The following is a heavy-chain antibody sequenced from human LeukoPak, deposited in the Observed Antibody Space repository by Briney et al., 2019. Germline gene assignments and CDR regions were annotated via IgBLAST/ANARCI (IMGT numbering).Heavy chain of an antibody. CDR1: GGSISSSSYY. V-gene: IGHV4-39*07. Sequence: SETLSLTCTVSGGSISSSSYYWGWIRQPPGKGLEWIGSIYYSGSTYYNPSLKSRVTISVDTSKNQFSLKLSSVTAADTAVYYCARDAYYYDSSGYDAYWGQGTLVTVSS. CDR3: ARDAYYYDSSGYDAY. D-gene: IGHD3-22*01. J-gene: IGHJ4*02. CDR2: IYYSGST.